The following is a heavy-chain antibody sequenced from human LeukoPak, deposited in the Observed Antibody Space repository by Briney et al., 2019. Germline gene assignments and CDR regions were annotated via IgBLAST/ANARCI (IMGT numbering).Heavy chain of an antibody. V-gene: IGHV3-30*18. CDR1: GFTFSSYG. CDR3: AKPAAAAGHNWFDP. CDR2: ISYDGSNK. J-gene: IGHJ5*02. D-gene: IGHD6-13*01. Sequence: TGGSLRLSCTASGFTFSSYGMHWVRQAPGKGLEWVAVISYDGSNKYYADSVKGRFTISRDNSKNTLYLQMNSLRAEDTAVYYCAKPAAAAGHNWFDPWGQGTLVTVSS.